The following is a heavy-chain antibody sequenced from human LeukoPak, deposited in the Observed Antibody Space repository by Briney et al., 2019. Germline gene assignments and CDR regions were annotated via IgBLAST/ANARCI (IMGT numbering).Heavy chain of an antibody. CDR3: AKTDSGSYGPFGY. V-gene: IGHV1-24*01. J-gene: IGHJ4*02. CDR1: GYTLTELS. D-gene: IGHD1-26*01. CDR2: FDPEDGET. Sequence: ASVKVSCKVSGYTLTELSMHWVRQAPGKGLEWMGGFDPEDGETIYAQKFQGRVTMTRDTSTRTVYMELRNLRSEDTAVYYCAKTDSGSYGPFGYWGQGTLVTVSS.